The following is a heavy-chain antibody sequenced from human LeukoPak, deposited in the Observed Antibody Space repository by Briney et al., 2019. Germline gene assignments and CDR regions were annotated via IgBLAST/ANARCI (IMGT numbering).Heavy chain of an antibody. CDR1: GFTFSSYG. CDR3: ARYDTSGYRRKGMGV. J-gene: IGHJ6*02. D-gene: IGHD3-22*01. Sequence: GGSLRLSCAASGFTFSSYGMHWVRQAPGKGLEWVGVIWYDGSNKYYADSVKGRFTISRDNSRDTLHLQMNSLRVEDTAVYYCARYDTSGYRRKGMGVWGQGTTVTVSS. CDR2: IWYDGSNK. V-gene: IGHV3-33*01.